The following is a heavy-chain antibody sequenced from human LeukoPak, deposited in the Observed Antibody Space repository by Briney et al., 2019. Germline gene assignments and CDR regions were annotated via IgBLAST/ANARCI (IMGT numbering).Heavy chain of an antibody. Sequence: SETVSLTCSVSGDSFSAIGYYWGWIRQPPGRGLEWIASVYYRGDSYYNPSLESRVTISVDTSKSQFSLTLRSVTAADTAVYYCARHLGSSIEYWAQGTLVTVSS. CDR1: GDSFSAIGYY. J-gene: IGHJ4*02. V-gene: IGHV4-39*01. D-gene: IGHD3-10*01. CDR2: VYYRGDS. CDR3: ARHLGSSIEY.